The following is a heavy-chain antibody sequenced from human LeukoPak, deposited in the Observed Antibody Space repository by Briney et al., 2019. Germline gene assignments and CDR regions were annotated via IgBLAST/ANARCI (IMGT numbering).Heavy chain of an antibody. D-gene: IGHD6-19*01. CDR3: ARDMSSGWGNYFDY. CDR1: GGSISSSGY. J-gene: IGHJ4*02. V-gene: IGHV4-61*08. Sequence: SGTLSLTCTVSGGSISSSGYWSWIRQPPEKGLEWIGYIYYSGSTYYNPSLKSRVTISVDTSKNQFSLKLSSVTAADTAVYYCARDMSSGWGNYFDYWGQGTLVTVSS. CDR2: IYYSGST.